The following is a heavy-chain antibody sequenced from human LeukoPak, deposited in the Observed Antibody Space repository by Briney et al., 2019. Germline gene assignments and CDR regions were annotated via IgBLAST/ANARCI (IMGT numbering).Heavy chain of an antibody. V-gene: IGHV3-30*04. Sequence: GRSLRLSCAASGFTFSAYVMHWVRQAPGKGLECVAVISNDGNEKYYADSVKGRFSISRDNSKNTLYLQMSSLRTEDTAVYYCARVGGYTGGWTYGAGDYWGQGTLVTVSS. J-gene: IGHJ4*01. CDR3: ARVGGYTGGWTYGAGDY. D-gene: IGHD2-8*02. CDR2: ISNDGNEK. CDR1: GFTFSAYV.